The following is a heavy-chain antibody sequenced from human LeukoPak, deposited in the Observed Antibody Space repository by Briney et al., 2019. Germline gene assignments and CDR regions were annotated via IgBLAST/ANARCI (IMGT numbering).Heavy chain of an antibody. D-gene: IGHD3-22*01. CDR1: GFTFSSYA. CDR2: ISGSGGST. Sequence: GGSLRLSCAASGFTFSSYAMSWVRQAPGKGLEWVSAISGSGGSTYYADSVKGRFTISRDNSKNTLYLQMNSLRAEDTAVYYCAKSPADSSGYYYTPVFDYWGQGTLVTVSS. J-gene: IGHJ4*02. V-gene: IGHV3-23*01. CDR3: AKSPADSSGYYYTPVFDY.